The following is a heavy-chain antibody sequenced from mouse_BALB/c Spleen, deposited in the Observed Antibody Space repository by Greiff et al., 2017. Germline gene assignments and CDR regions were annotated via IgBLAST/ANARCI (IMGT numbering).Heavy chain of an antibody. Sequence: EVQLVESGPGLVKPSQSLSLTCSVTGYSITSCYYWNWIRQFPGNKLEWMGYISYDGSNNYNPSLKNRISITRDTSKNQFFLKLNSVTTEDTATYYCARDRFAYWGQGTLVTVSA. J-gene: IGHJ3*01. CDR3: ARDRFAY. CDR2: ISYDGSN. CDR1: GYSITSCYY. V-gene: IGHV3-6*02.